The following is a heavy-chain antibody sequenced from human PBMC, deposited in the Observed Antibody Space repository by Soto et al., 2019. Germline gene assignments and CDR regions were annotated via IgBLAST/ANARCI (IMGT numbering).Heavy chain of an antibody. V-gene: IGHV1-24*01. Sequence: QVRLIQSGTEVKKPGASVKVSCSLSGSALTERSLHWVRQAPGKGLEWMGCSDREDGETFYAQRFKGRLTMTEDTSTNTAYMELRSLGSDDTAVYYCTRGNWFDPWGQGTLVVVSS. CDR2: SDREDGET. CDR3: TRGNWFDP. J-gene: IGHJ5*02. CDR1: GSALTERS.